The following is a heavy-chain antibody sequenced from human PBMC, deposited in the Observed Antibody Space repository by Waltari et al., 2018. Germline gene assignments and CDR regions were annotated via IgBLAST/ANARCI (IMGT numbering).Heavy chain of an antibody. CDR2: INPNSGGT. CDR3: ARGWDAFDI. Sequence: QVQLVQSGAEGTKPGASVKVSCKASGYTLTGYEMHWVRQAPGQGLEWMGRINPNSGGTIYAQKFQGRVTMTRDTSISTAYMELTRLTSDDTALYYCARGWDAFDIWGQGTMVTVSS. V-gene: IGHV1-2*06. CDR1: GYTLTGYE. J-gene: IGHJ3*02.